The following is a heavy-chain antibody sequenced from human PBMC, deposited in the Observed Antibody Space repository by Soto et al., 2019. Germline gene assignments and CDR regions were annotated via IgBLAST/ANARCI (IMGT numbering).Heavy chain of an antibody. CDR2: IYPGDSET. J-gene: IGHJ3*01. CDR3: ASPSAYGWTLDV. Sequence: PGGSLKISCNGSMYTFTSYWIAWVRQMPGKGLEWMGFIYPGDSETRYSPSLEGQVTISADKSTSTAYLQWSSLKASDTAMYYCASPSAYGWTLDVWGQGTMVTVSS. V-gene: IGHV5-51*01. D-gene: IGHD3-22*01. CDR1: MYTFTSYW.